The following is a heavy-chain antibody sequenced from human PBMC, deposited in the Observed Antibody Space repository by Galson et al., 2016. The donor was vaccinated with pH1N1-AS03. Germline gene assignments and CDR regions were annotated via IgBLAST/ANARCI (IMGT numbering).Heavy chain of an antibody. V-gene: IGHV3-33*01. J-gene: IGHJ4*02. CDR3: VRGSGYYFDS. D-gene: IGHD3-3*01. CDR1: GFTLRTYD. CDR2: NRYYGSSE. Sequence: SLRLSCAASGFTLRTYDMHWVRQAPGKGLEWVGINRYYGSSEYYGDSMKGRISISRDNSQNTISLQMNSLRVEDTAVYYCVRGSGYYFDSWGQETLVIVSS.